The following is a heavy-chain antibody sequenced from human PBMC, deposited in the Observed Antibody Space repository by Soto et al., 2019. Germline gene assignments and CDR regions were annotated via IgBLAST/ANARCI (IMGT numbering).Heavy chain of an antibody. J-gene: IGHJ4*02. CDR1: GYTFTSYY. V-gene: IGHV1-46*01. CDR3: ASIAAAGTGLYNDY. D-gene: IGHD6-13*01. CDR2: INPSGGST. Sequence: QVQLVQSGAEVKKPGASVKVSCKASGYTFTSYYMHWVRQAPGQGLEWMGIINPSGGSTSYAQKFQVRGTMTRDTSTSTVYMELSRLRSEDTAVYYCASIAAAGTGLYNDYWGQGTLVTVSS.